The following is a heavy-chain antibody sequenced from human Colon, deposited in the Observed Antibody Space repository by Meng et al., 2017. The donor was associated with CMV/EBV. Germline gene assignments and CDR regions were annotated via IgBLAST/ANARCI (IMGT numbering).Heavy chain of an antibody. Sequence: GGSLRLSCAASGFIFSSYWMSWVRQAPGKGLEWVANIKQDGSEKYYVDSVKGRFTISRDNAKNSVYLQMNSLRAEDTAVYYCARVPSSAWYVGVWFDPWGQGKRVTVSS. CDR2: IKQDGSEK. J-gene: IGHJ5*02. CDR1: GFIFSSYW. D-gene: IGHD6-19*01. V-gene: IGHV3-7*01. CDR3: ARVPSSAWYVGVWFDP.